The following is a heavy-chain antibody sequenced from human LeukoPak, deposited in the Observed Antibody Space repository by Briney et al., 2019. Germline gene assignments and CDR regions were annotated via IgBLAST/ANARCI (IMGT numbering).Heavy chain of an antibody. CDR3: AQVRGYSGYKLGTDYYYYMDV. CDR2: ISGSGGST. CDR1: GFTFSSYA. Sequence: GGSLRLSCAASGFTFSSYAMSWVRQAPGKGLEWVSLISGSGGSTYYADSVKGRFTISRDNSKNTLYLQMNGLRAEDTAVYYCAQVRGYSGYKLGTDYYYYMDVWGKGTTVTISS. D-gene: IGHD5-12*01. J-gene: IGHJ6*03. V-gene: IGHV3-23*01.